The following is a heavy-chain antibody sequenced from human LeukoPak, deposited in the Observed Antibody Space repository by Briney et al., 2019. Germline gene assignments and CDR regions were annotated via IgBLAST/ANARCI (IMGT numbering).Heavy chain of an antibody. J-gene: IGHJ4*02. CDR3: AKRAVVVAAKFGNYFDY. Sequence: GGSLRLSCAASGFTFSSYGMHWVGQAPGKGLEWVAVISYDGSNKYYADSVKGRFTISRDNSKNTLYLQMNSLRAEDTAVYYCAKRAVVVAAKFGNYFDYWGQGTLVTVSS. CDR1: GFTFSSYG. CDR2: ISYDGSNK. D-gene: IGHD2-15*01. V-gene: IGHV3-30*18.